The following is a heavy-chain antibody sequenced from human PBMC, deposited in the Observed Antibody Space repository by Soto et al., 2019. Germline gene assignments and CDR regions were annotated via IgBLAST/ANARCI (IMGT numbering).Heavy chain of an antibody. CDR2: VYYSGNT. Sequence: SETLSLTCTVSSGSISNYYWSWIRQPPGKGLEWIGYVYYSGNTKYNPSLKSRITIVVDTSKNQFSLKLSSVTAADTALYYCARHGAKSYGSGEYGMDVWGQGTMVTV. D-gene: IGHD3-10*01. J-gene: IGHJ6*02. CDR3: ARHGAKSYGSGEYGMDV. CDR1: SGSISNYY. V-gene: IGHV4-59*08.